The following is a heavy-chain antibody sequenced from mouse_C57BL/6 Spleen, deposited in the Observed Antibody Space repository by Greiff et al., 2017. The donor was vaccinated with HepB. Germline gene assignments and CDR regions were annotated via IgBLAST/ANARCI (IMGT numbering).Heavy chain of an antibody. J-gene: IGHJ2*01. CDR2: IDPGDGDT. V-gene: IGHV14-1*01. CDR3: TTTTVVATGDY. Sequence: VQLQQSGAELVRPGASVKLSCTASGFTFKDYYMHWVKQRPEQGLEWIGRIDPGDGDTEYAPKFQGKATMTADTSSNTAYLQLSSLTSEDTAVYYCTTTTVVATGDYWGQGTTLTVSS. CDR1: GFTFKDYY. D-gene: IGHD1-1*01.